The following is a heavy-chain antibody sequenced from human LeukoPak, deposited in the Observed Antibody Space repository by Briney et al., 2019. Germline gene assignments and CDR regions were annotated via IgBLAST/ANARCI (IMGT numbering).Heavy chain of an antibody. CDR2: IYPGDSDT. D-gene: IGHD3-22*01. J-gene: IGHJ4*02. CDR3: ARYYYDSSAKSWYFDY. V-gene: IGHV5-51*01. Sequence: GESLKISCKGSGYSFTSYWVGWVRQMPGKGLEWMGIIYPGDSDTRYSPSFQGQVTISADKSISTAYLQWSSLKASDTAMYYCARYYYDSSAKSWYFDYWGQGTLVTVSS. CDR1: GYSFTSYW.